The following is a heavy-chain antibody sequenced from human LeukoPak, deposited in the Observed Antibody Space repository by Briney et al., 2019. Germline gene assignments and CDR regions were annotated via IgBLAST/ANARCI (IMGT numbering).Heavy chain of an antibody. CDR3: ARDPPNYCSSTSCYGSGDY. D-gene: IGHD2-2*01. CDR2: INHSGST. V-gene: IGHV4-34*01. Sequence: PSETLSLTCAVYGGSFSGYYWSWIRQPPGKGLEWIGEINHSGSTNYNPSLKSRVTISVDTSKNQFSLKLSSVTAADTAVYYCARDPPNYCSSTSCYGSGDYWGQGTLVTVSS. CDR1: GGSFSGYY. J-gene: IGHJ4*02.